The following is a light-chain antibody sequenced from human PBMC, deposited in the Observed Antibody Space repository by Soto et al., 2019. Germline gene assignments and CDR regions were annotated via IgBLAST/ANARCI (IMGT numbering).Light chain of an antibody. CDR3: QQYGSSFRYT. CDR1: QSVNGNY. Sequence: EIVLTQSPGTLSLSPGERATLSCRASQSVNGNYLTWYQQKHGQAPRLLIYGASSRATGIPDMFSGSGSGTDFSLTISRLEPEDFAVYYWQQYGSSFRYTFGQGTKLEIK. CDR2: GAS. V-gene: IGKV3-20*01. J-gene: IGKJ2*01.